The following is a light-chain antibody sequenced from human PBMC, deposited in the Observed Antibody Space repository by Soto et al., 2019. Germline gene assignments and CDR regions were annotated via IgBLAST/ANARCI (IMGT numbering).Light chain of an antibody. J-gene: IGLJ1*01. CDR1: ISDVGGYNF. CDR3: SSFQGSIYV. V-gene: IGLV2-14*03. CDR2: DVS. Sequence: QSVLTQPASVSGSPGQSITISCTGTISDVGGYNFVSWYQQYPGKAPKLMICDVSNRPSGVSNRFSGSKSGNTASLTISGFQAEDEADYYCSSFQGSIYVCGTGTKVT.